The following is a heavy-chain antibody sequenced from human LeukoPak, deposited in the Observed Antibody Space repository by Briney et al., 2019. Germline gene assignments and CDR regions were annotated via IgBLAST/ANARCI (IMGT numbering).Heavy chain of an antibody. CDR3: AKTLWGLTLLSSDH. D-gene: IGHD3-16*01. CDR2: ISSGGSTI. CDR1: GLIFSDYY. J-gene: IGHJ4*02. Sequence: GGSLRLSCAASGLIFSDYYMSWIRQAPAKGLEWVSYISSGGSTIYYADSVKGRFTISRDNAKNSLYLQMNSLRAEDTAVYFCAKTLWGLTLLSSDHWGQGTLVTVSS. V-gene: IGHV3-11*04.